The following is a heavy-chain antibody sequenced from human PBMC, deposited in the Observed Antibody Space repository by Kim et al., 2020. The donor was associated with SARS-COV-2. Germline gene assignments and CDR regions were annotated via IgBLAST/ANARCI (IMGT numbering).Heavy chain of an antibody. V-gene: IGHV4-34*01. J-gene: IGHJ4*02. CDR3: ARGKPLYGSGSYYQDY. Sequence: CLKSRVAVSVDTSKNQFSRKLSSVTAADTAVYYCARGKPLYGSGSYYQDYWGQGTLVTVSS. D-gene: IGHD3-10*01.